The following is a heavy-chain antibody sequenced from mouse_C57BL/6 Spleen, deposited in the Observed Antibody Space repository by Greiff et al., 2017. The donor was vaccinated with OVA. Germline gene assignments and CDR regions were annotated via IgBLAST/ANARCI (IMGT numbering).Heavy chain of an antibody. CDR3: ARGGSGYVMYAMDY. CDR2: ISSGSSTI. CDR1: GFTFSDYG. Sequence: DVMLVESGGGLVKPGGSLKLSCAASGFTFSDYGMHWVRQAPEKGLEWVAYISSGSSTIYYADTVKGRFTISRDTAKNTLFLQMTILRSEDTAMYYCARGGSGYVMYAMDYWGQGTTVTVSA. D-gene: IGHD3-2*02. J-gene: IGHJ4*01. V-gene: IGHV5-17*01.